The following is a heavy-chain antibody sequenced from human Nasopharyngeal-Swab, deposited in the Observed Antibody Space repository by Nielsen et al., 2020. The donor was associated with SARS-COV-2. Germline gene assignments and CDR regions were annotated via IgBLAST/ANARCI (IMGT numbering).Heavy chain of an antibody. D-gene: IGHD3-22*01. CDR3: ASHLSYYDRSGYFSEGFDY. Sequence: GESLKISCAASGFTFSNYWMSWVRQAPGKGLEWVANIKQDGSEKYYLDSVRGRFTISRDNAKNSLFLQMNSLRAEDKAVYYCASHLSYYDRSGYFSEGFDYWGQGTLVTVSS. CDR2: IKQDGSEK. CDR1: GFTFSNYW. J-gene: IGHJ4*02. V-gene: IGHV3-7*01.